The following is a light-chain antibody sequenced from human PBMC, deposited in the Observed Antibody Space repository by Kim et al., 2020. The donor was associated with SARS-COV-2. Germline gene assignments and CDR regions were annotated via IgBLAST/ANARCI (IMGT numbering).Light chain of an antibody. J-gene: IGLJ2*01. CDR3: NSRDSSGVV. CDR2: GKN. CDR1: SLRIYY. V-gene: IGLV3-19*01. Sequence: SSELTQDPAVSVALGQTVRITCQGDSLRIYYASWYQQKPGQAPVLVFYGKNNRPTGIPDRFSGSSSRNTASLTITGTQAEDEADYYCNSRDSSGVVFGGGTKVTVL.